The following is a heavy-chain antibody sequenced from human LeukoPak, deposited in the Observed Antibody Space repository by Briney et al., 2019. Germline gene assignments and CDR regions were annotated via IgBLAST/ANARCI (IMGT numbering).Heavy chain of an antibody. CDR3: ARGPVDTAMVLHYFDY. CDR2: SYYSGST. V-gene: IGHV4-31*03. Sequence: KTSETLSLTCSVSGGSIGSGGYYWSWIRQHPGKGLEWIGYSYYSGSTYYNPSLKSRVTISVDTSKNQFSLKLSSVTAADAAVYYCARGPVDTAMVLHYFDYWGQGTLVTVSS. D-gene: IGHD5-18*01. J-gene: IGHJ4*02. CDR1: GGSIGSGGYY.